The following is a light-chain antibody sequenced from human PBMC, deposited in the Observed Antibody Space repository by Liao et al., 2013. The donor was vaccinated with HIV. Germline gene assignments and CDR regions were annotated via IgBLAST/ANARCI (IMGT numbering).Light chain of an antibody. CDR3: QVWDNSRNHAL. V-gene: IGLV3-1*01. Sequence: SYELTQPPSVSVSPGQTVNIACSGEKLGDKYVCWYQKKTGQSPVLVIFQDRKRPSGIPERFSGSKSGNTATLTISRVEAGDEADFYCQVWDNSRNHALFGGGTKLTVL. CDR2: QDR. J-gene: IGLJ3*02. CDR1: KLGDKY.